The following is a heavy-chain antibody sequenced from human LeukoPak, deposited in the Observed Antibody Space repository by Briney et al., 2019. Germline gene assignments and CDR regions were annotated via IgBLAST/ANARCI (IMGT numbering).Heavy chain of an antibody. CDR3: ARASMVRGVFDY. J-gene: IGHJ4*02. CDR2: ISAYNGNT. Sequence: ASVKVSFKASGYTFTSYGISWVRQAPGQGLEWMGWISAYNGNTNYAQKLQGRVTMTTDTSTSTAYMELRSLRSDDTAVYYCARASMVRGVFDYWGQGTLVTVSS. D-gene: IGHD3-10*01. CDR1: GYTFTSYG. V-gene: IGHV1-18*04.